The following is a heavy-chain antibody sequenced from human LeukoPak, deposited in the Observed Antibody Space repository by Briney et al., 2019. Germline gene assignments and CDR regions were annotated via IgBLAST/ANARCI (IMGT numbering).Heavy chain of an antibody. Sequence: PGGSLRLSCAASGFTFSSLNMNWVRQAPMKGLEWVSFICSDGSYIYYADSVQGRFTISRDNAKNSLYLQMNSLTAEDTAVYYCARKMKTGDRVGTFDIWSEGTMVTGSS. CDR3: ARKMKTGDRVGTFDI. V-gene: IGHV3-21*01. CDR1: GFTFSSLN. J-gene: IGHJ3*02. CDR2: ICSDGSYI. D-gene: IGHD1-1*01.